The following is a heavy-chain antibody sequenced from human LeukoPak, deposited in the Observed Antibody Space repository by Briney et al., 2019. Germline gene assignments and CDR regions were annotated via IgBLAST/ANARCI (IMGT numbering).Heavy chain of an antibody. D-gene: IGHD6-19*01. J-gene: IGHJ4*02. Sequence: SETLSLTCAVYGGSFSGYYWSWIRQPPGKGLEWIGEINHSGSTNYNPSLKSRVTISVDTSKNQFSLKLSSVTAADTAVYYCARTGYSSGWYFDYWGQGTLVTVSS. CDR1: GGSFSGYY. V-gene: IGHV4-34*01. CDR2: INHSGST. CDR3: ARTGYSSGWYFDY.